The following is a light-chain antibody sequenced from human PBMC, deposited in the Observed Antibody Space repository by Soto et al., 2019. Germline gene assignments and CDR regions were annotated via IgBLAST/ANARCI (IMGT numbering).Light chain of an antibody. CDR1: QSVSSSY. J-gene: IGKJ1*01. CDR2: AAS. CDR3: QQYAGSPWT. V-gene: IGKV3-20*01. Sequence: EIVLTQSPGTLSLSPGARATLSCRASQSVSSSYLAWYQQKPGQAPRLLIYAASSRATGIPDRFSGGVSGTDFTLTISRLEPEDFAVYYCQQYAGSPWTFGQGTKVDI.